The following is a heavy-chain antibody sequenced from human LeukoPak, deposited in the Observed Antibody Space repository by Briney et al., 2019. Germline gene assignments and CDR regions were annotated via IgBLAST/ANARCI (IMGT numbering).Heavy chain of an antibody. Sequence: PGGSLRLSCSAGGFTFSDYAVTWVRQAPGKGLEWVGFIRNKANGVTADYAASVKGRFTISRDDSKTIAYLQMNSLKIEDTAVYYCSRAYSTGWLGINDYWGQGAQVTVSS. J-gene: IGHJ4*02. CDR2: IRNKANGVTA. CDR1: GFTFSDYA. D-gene: IGHD6-19*01. CDR3: SRAYSTGWLGINDY. V-gene: IGHV3-49*04.